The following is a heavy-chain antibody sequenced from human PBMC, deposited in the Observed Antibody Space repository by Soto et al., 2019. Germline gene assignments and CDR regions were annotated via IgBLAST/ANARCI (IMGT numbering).Heavy chain of an antibody. V-gene: IGHV5-51*01. J-gene: IGHJ6*02. CDR2: IYPGDSDT. CDR3: ARQPRGVTLGYLGIDV. Sequence: EVQLVQSGAEVKKPGESLKISCKGSGYSFTSYWIGWVRQMPGKGLEWMGIIYPGDSDTRYSPSFQGQVTISADKSIRTAYLQWSSLKASDTALDYRARQPRGVTLGYLGIDVWGQGTTVTVSS. D-gene: IGHD3-16*01. CDR1: GYSFTSYW.